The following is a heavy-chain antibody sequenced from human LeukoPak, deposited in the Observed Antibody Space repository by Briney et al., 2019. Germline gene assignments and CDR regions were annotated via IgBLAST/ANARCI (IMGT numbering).Heavy chain of an antibody. D-gene: IGHD3-22*01. Sequence: KPSETLSLTCTVSGGSISSSSYYWGWIRQPPGKGLEWIGSIYYSGSTYYNPSLKSRVTISVDTSKNQFSLKLSSVTAADTAVYYCARPSSGYYASFDYWGQGTLVTVSS. V-gene: IGHV4-39*01. CDR3: ARPSSGYYASFDY. CDR2: IYYSGST. CDR1: GGSISSSSYY. J-gene: IGHJ4*02.